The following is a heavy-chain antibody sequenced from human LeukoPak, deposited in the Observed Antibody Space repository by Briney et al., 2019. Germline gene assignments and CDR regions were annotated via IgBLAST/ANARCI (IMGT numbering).Heavy chain of an antibody. J-gene: IGHJ3*02. V-gene: IGHV1-69*04. Sequence: SVKVSCKASGGTFSSYAISWVRQAPGQGLEWMGRIIPILGIANYAQKFQGGVTITADKSTSTAYMELSSLRSEDTAVYYCAGGGYDHVWGSYRYAFDIWGQGTMVTVSS. D-gene: IGHD3-16*02. CDR3: AGGGYDHVWGSYRYAFDI. CDR2: IIPILGIA. CDR1: GGTFSSYA.